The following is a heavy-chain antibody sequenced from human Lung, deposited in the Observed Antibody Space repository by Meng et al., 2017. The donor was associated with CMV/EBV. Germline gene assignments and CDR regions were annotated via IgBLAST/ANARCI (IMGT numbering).Heavy chain of an antibody. V-gene: IGHV3-11*01. CDR3: ARGSRPYYYGSGSPLDP. D-gene: IGHD3-10*01. CDR1: GFTFSDYY. J-gene: IGHJ5*02. Sequence: GESLKISCAASGFTFSDYYMTWIRQAPGKGLEWVSYISSSGRTIYYADSVKGRFTISRDDAKNSLFLQMNSLRADDTAVYSCARGSRPYYYGSGSPLDPSGQGXLVTVSS. CDR2: ISSSGRTI.